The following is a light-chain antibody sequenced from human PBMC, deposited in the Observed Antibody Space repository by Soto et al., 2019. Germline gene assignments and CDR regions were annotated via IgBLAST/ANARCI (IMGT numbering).Light chain of an antibody. CDR1: SSNIVSYS. Sequence: QSVLTQPPSASGTPGQRVTMSCSGSSSNIVSYSVSWYLHLPGTAPKLLIDSDNQRPSGVPDRFSGSKSGTSASLAISGLQSEDEADYYCASWDDSLNGPVCGGGTTLTVL. CDR2: SDN. CDR3: ASWDDSLNGPV. J-gene: IGLJ3*02. V-gene: IGLV1-44*01.